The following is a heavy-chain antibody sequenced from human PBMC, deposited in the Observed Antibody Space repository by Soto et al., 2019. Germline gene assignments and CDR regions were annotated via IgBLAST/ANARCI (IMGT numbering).Heavy chain of an antibody. CDR1: GFTFSSYS. J-gene: IGHJ6*03. D-gene: IGHD2-21*01. CDR2: ISSSSSYI. CDR3: ARDPYYYGYSIYYYYMDV. V-gene: IGHV3-21*01. Sequence: GGSLRLSCAASGFTFSSYSMNWVRQAPGKGLEWVSSISSSSSYIYYADSVKGRFTISRDNAKNSLYLQMNSLRAEDTAVYYCARDPYYYGYSIYYYYMDVWGKGTTVTVSS.